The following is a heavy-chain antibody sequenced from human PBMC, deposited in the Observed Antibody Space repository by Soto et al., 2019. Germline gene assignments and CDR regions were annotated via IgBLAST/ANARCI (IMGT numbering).Heavy chain of an antibody. CDR1: GGTFGSQG. CDR3: ARGAMANFDY. D-gene: IGHD5-18*01. J-gene: IGHJ4*02. Sequence: ASVKVSCKASGGTFGSQGIAWVRQAPGQGLEWMGGLIAMLGTPTYAKKVQGRATISADESLTSSYLELRSLRSEDTGVYFCARGAMANFDYWGQGTVVTVSS. V-gene: IGHV1-69*13. CDR2: LIAMLGTP.